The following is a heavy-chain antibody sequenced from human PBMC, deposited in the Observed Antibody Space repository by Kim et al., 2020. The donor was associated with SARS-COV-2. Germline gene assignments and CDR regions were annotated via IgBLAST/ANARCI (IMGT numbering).Heavy chain of an antibody. J-gene: IGHJ3*02. Sequence: GKGRFTSSRDTSKNTLYLQMNSLRAEDTAVYYCARDYSYCGGDCYSVAFDIWGQGTMVTVSS. V-gene: IGHV3-66*01. CDR3: ARDYSYCGGDCYSVAFDI. D-gene: IGHD2-21*02.